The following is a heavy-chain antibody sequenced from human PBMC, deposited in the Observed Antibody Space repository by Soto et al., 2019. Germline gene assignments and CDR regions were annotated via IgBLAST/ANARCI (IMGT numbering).Heavy chain of an antibody. D-gene: IGHD6-19*01. CDR3: ARQYSSGSRNWFDP. CDR2: IYYSWST. J-gene: IGHJ5*02. CDR1: GGSIKSSSYF. Sequence: KLPETLSLTCSVSGGSIKSSSYFWGWVRQPPGKGLEWIGSIYYSWSTYYNPSLRRRVTISVDTSRNQFSLKLSSVTAPDTAVVYCARQYSSGSRNWFDPGGQGTLVTVSS. V-gene: IGHV4-39*01.